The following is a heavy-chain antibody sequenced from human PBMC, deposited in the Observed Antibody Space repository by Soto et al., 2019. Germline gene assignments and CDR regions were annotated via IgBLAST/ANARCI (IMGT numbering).Heavy chain of an antibody. CDR2: IYYSGST. D-gene: IGHD5-12*01. CDR3: ARHVYRGYDYYAFDI. CDR1: GGSISSSSYY. J-gene: IGHJ3*02. V-gene: IGHV4-39*01. Sequence: QLQLQESGPGLVKPSETLSLTCTVSGGSISSSSYYWGWIRQPPGKGLEWIGRIYYSGSTYYNPSLKSRVTISVDTSKNQFSLKLSSVTAADTAVYYCARHVYRGYDYYAFDIWGQGTMVTVSS.